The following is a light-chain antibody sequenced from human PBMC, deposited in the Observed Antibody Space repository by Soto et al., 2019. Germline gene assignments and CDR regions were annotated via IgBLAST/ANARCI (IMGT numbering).Light chain of an antibody. J-gene: IGLJ1*01. Sequence: QSALTQPASVSGSPGQSITISCTGTSSDVGGYNYVSWYQHHPGKAPTLIIYDVSNRPSGVAIRFSGSKSDNTASLTISGLQTEDEAAYHCSSYTTSNTRQIVFGTGTKVTVL. CDR2: DVS. CDR1: SSDVGGYNY. CDR3: SSYTTSNTRQIV. V-gene: IGLV2-14*03.